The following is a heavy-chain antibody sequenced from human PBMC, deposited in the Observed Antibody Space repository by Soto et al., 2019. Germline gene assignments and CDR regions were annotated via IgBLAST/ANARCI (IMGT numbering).Heavy chain of an antibody. D-gene: IGHD3-3*01. CDR2: IYYSGST. V-gene: IGHV4-39*01. CDR1: GGSISSSSYY. J-gene: IGHJ5*02. Sequence: SETLSLTCTVSGGSISSSSYYWGWIRQPPGKGLEWIGSIYYSGSTYYNPSLKSRVTISVDTSKSQFSLKLSSVTAADTAVYYCARARITIFGVVTRTPFDPWGQGTLVTVSS. CDR3: ARARITIFGVVTRTPFDP.